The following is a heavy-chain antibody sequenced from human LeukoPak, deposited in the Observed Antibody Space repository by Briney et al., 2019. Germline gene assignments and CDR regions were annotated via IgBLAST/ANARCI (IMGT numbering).Heavy chain of an antibody. CDR2: FDPEDGET. CDR1: GYTLTELS. Sequence: GASVNVSCKVSGYTLTELSMHWVRQAPGKGLEWMGGFDPEDGETIYAQKFQGRVTMTEDTPTDTAYMELSSLRSEDTAVYYCASCYYYDSSGYYTRTNFDYWGQGTLVTVSS. J-gene: IGHJ4*02. CDR3: ASCYYYDSSGYYTRTNFDY. D-gene: IGHD3-22*01. V-gene: IGHV1-24*01.